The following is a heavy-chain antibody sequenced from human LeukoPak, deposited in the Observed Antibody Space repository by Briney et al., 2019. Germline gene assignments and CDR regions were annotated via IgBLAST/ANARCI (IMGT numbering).Heavy chain of an antibody. V-gene: IGHV3-30*02. CDR2: IRHDGSNK. CDR3: AGGSYRYSDY. J-gene: IGHJ4*02. D-gene: IGHD3-16*02. Sequence: GGSLRLSCAASGFTFSSFGMHWVRQAPGKGLEWVAFIRHDGSNKYYADSVKGRFTISRDNSKNTLYLQMNSLRAEDTAVYYCAGGSYRYSDYWGQGTLVTVSS. CDR1: GFTFSSFG.